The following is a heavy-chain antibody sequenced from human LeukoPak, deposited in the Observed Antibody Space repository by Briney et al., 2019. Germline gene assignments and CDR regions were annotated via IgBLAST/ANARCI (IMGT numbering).Heavy chain of an antibody. D-gene: IGHD4-23*01. V-gene: IGHV4-59*01. CDR2: ILYSGST. J-gene: IGHJ4*02. Sequence: SETLSLTCTVSGASISSYYWNWIRQPPGKGLEWIGSILYSGSTNHNPSLKSRVSISVDTSKNQFSLKLSSVTAADTAVYYCAGDTVGFDSWGQGALVTVSS. CDR1: GASISSYY. CDR3: AGDTVGFDS.